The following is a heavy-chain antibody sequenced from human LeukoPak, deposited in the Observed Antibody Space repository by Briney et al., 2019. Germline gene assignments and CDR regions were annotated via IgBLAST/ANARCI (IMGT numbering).Heavy chain of an antibody. D-gene: IGHD1-26*01. CDR1: GGSISGSSYY. V-gene: IGHV4-39*01. CDR3: MRHGESGTYSY. Sequence: PSETLSLTCTVSGGSISGSSYYWGWIRQPPGKGLEWIGSVYYSGSTYFNPSLKSRVTISVDTSKNQFSLQLSSVTAADTAVYYCMRHGESGTYSYWGQGTLVTVSS. J-gene: IGHJ4*02. CDR2: VYYSGST.